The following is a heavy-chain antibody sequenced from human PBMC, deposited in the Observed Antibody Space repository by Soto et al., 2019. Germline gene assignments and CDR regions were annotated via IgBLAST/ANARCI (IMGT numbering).Heavy chain of an antibody. CDR2: IGTYTSNT. Sequence: QVQLVQSGAEVKKPGASVKVSCKASGYTFTSHGISWVRQAPGQGLEWMGWIGTYTSNTNYAQKLQGRVTMTTDTSTSTAYMELRSLRSDDTTVYYCARVRAQYSSGGSCLPQSDYWGQGTPVTVSS. V-gene: IGHV1-18*01. D-gene: IGHD2-15*01. CDR1: GYTFTSHG. CDR3: ARVRAQYSSGGSCLPQSDY. J-gene: IGHJ4*02.